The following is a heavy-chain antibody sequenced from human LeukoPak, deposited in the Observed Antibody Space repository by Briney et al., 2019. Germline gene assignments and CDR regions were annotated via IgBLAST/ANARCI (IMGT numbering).Heavy chain of an antibody. CDR1: GGSISSYY. CDR2: IFHTGST. Sequence: SETLSLTCTVSGGSISSYYWSWIRQPPGKGLKWIGEIFHTGSTSYNPSLKSRVTVSLDGSKQQFSLNLASVTAADTAVYYCTRGGTHFQFDYWGQGTPVTVSS. J-gene: IGHJ4*02. D-gene: IGHD3-16*01. CDR3: TRGGTHFQFDY. V-gene: IGHV4-59*12.